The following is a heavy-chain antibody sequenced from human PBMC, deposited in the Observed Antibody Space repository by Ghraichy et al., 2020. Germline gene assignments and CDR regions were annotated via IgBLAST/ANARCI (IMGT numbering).Heavy chain of an antibody. CDR2: INSDGSST. CDR1: GFTFSSYW. CDR3: ARDLVSSSWYEAGLDP. V-gene: IGHV3-74*01. Sequence: GGSLRLSCAASGFTFSSYWMHWVRQAPGKGLVWVSSINSDGSSTSYADSVKGRFTISRDKAKNTLYLQMNSLRAEDTAVYYCARDLVSSSWYEAGLDPWRQGMLVTASS. D-gene: IGHD6-13*01. J-gene: IGHJ5*02.